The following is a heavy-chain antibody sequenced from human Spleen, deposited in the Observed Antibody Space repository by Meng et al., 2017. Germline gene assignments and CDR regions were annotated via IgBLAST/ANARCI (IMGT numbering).Heavy chain of an antibody. D-gene: IGHD3-10*01. V-gene: IGHV3-33*01. CDR3: VRDADTHDYHGSVTFYIDY. CDR2: IWFDGTMK. Sequence: GESLKISCAASGFNFSSYGMHWVRQAPGKGLEWVAVIWFDGTMKNYGGSVKGRFVISRDNSQNTFYLQMNSLRSEDTAVYYCVRDADTHDYHGSVTFYIDYWGQGMLVTVSS. J-gene: IGHJ4*02. CDR1: GFNFSSYG.